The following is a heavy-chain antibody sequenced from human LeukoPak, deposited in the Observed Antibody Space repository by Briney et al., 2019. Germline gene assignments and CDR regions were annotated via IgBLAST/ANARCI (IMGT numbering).Heavy chain of an antibody. J-gene: IGHJ4*02. CDR2: ISGSGGST. V-gene: IGHV3-23*01. D-gene: IGHD5-12*01. CDR1: GFTFSSYA. Sequence: PGGSLRLSCAASGFTFSSYAMSWVRQAPGKGLEWVSAISGSGGSTYYADSVKGRFTISRDNSKNTLYLQMNSLRAEDTAVYYCAKERDVVGYSGYDLVYWGQGTLVTVSS. CDR3: AKERDVVGYSGYDLVY.